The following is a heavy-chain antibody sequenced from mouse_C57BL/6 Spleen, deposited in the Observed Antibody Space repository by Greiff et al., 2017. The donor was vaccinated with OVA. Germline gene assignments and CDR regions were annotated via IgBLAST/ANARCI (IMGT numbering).Heavy chain of an antibody. J-gene: IGHJ1*03. Sequence: DVMLVESGGGLVKPGGSLKLSCAASGFTFSDYGMHWVRQAPEKGLEWVAYISSGSSTIYYADTVKGRFTISRDNAKNTLFLQMTSLRSEDTAMYYCARREDFEGYFDVWGTGTTVTVSS. V-gene: IGHV5-17*01. CDR2: ISSGSSTI. CDR3: ARREDFEGYFDV. CDR1: GFTFSDYG.